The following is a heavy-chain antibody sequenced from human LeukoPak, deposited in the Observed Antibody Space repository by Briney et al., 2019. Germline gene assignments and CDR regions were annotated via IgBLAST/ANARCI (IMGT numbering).Heavy chain of an antibody. Sequence: GGSLRLSCAASGFIFSSYWMHWVRQAPGKGLVWVSRINSDGTSTSYADSVKGRFTISRDNAKNTLYMQMNSLRAEDTAVYYCARGSYGFGDWGQGTLVTVSS. CDR1: GFIFSSYW. CDR3: ARGSYGFGD. J-gene: IGHJ4*02. CDR2: INSDGTST. D-gene: IGHD3-16*01. V-gene: IGHV3-74*01.